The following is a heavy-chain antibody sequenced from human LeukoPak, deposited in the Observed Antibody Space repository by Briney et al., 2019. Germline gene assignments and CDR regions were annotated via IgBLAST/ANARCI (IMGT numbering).Heavy chain of an antibody. V-gene: IGHV4-34*01. J-gene: IGHJ6*04. CDR2: INHSGRT. D-gene: IGHD2-15*01. CDR1: GGSFSGYY. Sequence: SETLSLTCAVYGGSFSGYYWSWIRQPPGKGLEWIGEINHSGRTNYNPSLKSRVTISVDTSKNQFSLKLSSVTAADTAVYYCARTGGPIYCSGGSCSTRPALRYYYYYGMDVWGKGTTVTVSS. CDR3: ARTGGPIYCSGGSCSTRPALRYYYYYGMDV.